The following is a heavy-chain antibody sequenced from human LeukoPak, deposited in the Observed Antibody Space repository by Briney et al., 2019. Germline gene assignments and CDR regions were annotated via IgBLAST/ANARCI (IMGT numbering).Heavy chain of an antibody. V-gene: IGHV4-34*01. Sequence: PSETLSLTCAVYGGSFSGYYWSWIRQPPGKGLEWIGEINHSGSTNYNPSLKSRVTISVDTSKNQFSLKLSSVTAADTAVYYCARARPYGSGSYYRLKPNNFDCWGQGTLVTVSS. CDR1: GGSFSGYY. J-gene: IGHJ4*02. CDR2: INHSGST. D-gene: IGHD3-10*01. CDR3: ARARPYGSGSYYRLKPNNFDC.